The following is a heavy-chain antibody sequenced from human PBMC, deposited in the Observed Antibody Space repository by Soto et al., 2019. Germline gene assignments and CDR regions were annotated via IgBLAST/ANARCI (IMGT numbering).Heavy chain of an antibody. D-gene: IGHD2-8*01. J-gene: IGHJ5*02. Sequence: QVQLQESGSRLVRPSQTVSLTCSVSGGSANSGGYSWSWIRQPPGKGLEWIAFISPSGSPAYNPSLKSRVTISVDRSKNQISLELSSVTAADTAVYYCTRGVLAWGPGTRVTVSS. CDR3: TRGVLA. CDR1: GGSANSGGYS. V-gene: IGHV4-30-2*01. CDR2: ISPSGSP.